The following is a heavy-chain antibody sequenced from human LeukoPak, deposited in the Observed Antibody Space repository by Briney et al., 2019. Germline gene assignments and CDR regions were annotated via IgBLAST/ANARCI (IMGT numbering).Heavy chain of an antibody. Sequence: ASVKVSCKTSGYIFTNYGITWVRQAPGQGLEWMGWISAYNPNTNYVQKYQGRVTMTADTSTSTAYMELRSLRSDDTAVYYCARDRESPDVWGQGTAVTVSS. V-gene: IGHV1-18*01. J-gene: IGHJ6*02. CDR2: ISAYNPNT. D-gene: IGHD3-10*01. CDR1: GYIFTNYG. CDR3: ARDRESPDV.